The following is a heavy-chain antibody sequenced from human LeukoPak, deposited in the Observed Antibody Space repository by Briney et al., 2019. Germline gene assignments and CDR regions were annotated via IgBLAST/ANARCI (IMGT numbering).Heavy chain of an antibody. D-gene: IGHD4-17*01. Sequence: PGGSLRLSCAASGFTFDDYAMHWVRQAPGKGLEWVSGISWNSGSIGYADSVKGRFTISRDNAKNSLYLQMNSLRAEDTAVYYCASQPSPSDYGDPPDFQWGQGTLVTVSS. CDR3: ASQPSPSDYGDPPDFQ. CDR1: GFTFDDYA. V-gene: IGHV3-9*01. CDR2: ISWNSGSI. J-gene: IGHJ4*02.